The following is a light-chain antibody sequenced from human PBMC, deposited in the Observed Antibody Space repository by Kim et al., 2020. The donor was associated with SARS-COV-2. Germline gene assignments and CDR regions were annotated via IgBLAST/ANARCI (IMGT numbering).Light chain of an antibody. CDR2: GAS. J-gene: IGKJ1*01. Sequence: PGERATLSCRASQSVSNSFLAWYQQKPGQAPRLLIYGASSRATGIPDRFSGSGSGTDFTLSISRLEPEDFAVYYCQQYGSSLRTFGQGTKVDIK. CDR3: QQYGSSLRT. CDR1: QSVSNSF. V-gene: IGKV3-20*01.